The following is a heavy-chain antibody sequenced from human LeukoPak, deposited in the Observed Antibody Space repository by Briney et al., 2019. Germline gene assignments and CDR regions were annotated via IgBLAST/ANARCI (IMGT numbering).Heavy chain of an antibody. V-gene: IGHV4-30-4*01. J-gene: IGHJ6*02. CDR3: ARLGDLGMDV. Sequence: SETLSLTCTVSGGPITSGDYFWSWVRQPPGKGLEWVGYIYHTGSSYCNPSLKNRLSLSVDTSKNQFSLNLTSVTVADTARYFCARLGDLGMDVWGQGTTVSVFS. CDR2: IYHTGSS. CDR1: GGPITSGDYF. D-gene: IGHD3-16*01.